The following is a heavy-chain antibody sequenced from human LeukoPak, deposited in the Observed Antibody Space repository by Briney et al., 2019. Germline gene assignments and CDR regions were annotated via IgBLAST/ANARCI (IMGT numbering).Heavy chain of an antibody. CDR3: ARDGGYSSGSSDY. V-gene: IGHV1-18*01. CDR2: ISANNGYT. CDR1: GYTFSNYG. D-gene: IGHD6-19*01. Sequence: GASVKVSCKASGYTFSNYGISWVRRAPGQGLEWMGWISANNGYTKYAQKFQGRVTMTTDTSTTTAYMEVKSLRSDDTAVFYCARDGGYSSGSSDYWGQGTLVTVSS. J-gene: IGHJ4*02.